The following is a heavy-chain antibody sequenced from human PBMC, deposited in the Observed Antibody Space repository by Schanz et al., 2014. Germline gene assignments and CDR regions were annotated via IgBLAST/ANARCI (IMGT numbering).Heavy chain of an antibody. CDR3: ARDGEAAAGCDY. Sequence: EVQLLESGGGLVQPGGSLRLSCAASGFTFTNYAMSWVRQAPGKGLEWVSAISGSGGSTYYADSVKGRFTISRDNFKGALYLQMSSLRAEDTAVYYCARDGEAAAGCDYWGQGTLVTVSS. J-gene: IGHJ4*02. CDR2: ISGSGGST. CDR1: GFTFTNYA. D-gene: IGHD6-13*01. V-gene: IGHV3-23*01.